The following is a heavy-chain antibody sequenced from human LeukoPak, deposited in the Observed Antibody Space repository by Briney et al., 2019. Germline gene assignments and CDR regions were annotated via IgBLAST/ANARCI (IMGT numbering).Heavy chain of an antibody. CDR3: ATTYHEYVWGTFRPPNSGYYMDV. J-gene: IGHJ6*03. CDR1: GFTLTGYY. D-gene: IGHD3-16*02. Sequence: GASVKVSCKASGFTLTGYYVHWVRQAPGQGLEWVAWINPNSGGTDYSQKFQDRVTMTRDKSISTVYMELRRLRTDDTAVYYCATTYHEYVWGTFRPPNSGYYMDVWGQGTTVTVSS. CDR2: INPNSGGT. V-gene: IGHV1-2*02.